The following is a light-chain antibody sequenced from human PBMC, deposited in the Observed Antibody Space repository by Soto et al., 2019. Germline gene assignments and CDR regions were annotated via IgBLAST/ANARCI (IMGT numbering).Light chain of an antibody. CDR1: QSVNNNY. V-gene: IGKV3-20*01. J-gene: IGKJ1*01. CDR3: HQYCSLWT. Sequence: CRTSQSVNNNYLAWYQQKPGQAPRLLIYGASSRATGIPDRFSCSRSGTDYTLIISRQDRENFPVFYGHQYCSLWTFGQGTKVDIK. CDR2: GAS.